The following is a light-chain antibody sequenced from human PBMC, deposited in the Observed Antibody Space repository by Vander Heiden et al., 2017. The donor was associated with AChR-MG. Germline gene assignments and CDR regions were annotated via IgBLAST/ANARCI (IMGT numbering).Light chain of an antibody. CDR1: SSNIRSNT. CDR3: AAWDDSLNVL. CDR2: NNN. Sequence: QSVLTQPPSASGTPGQRFTISCSGSSSNIRSNTVNWYQQLPGTAPRLLIYNNNQRPSGVPDRFSGSKSGTSASLAISGLQSEDEADYYCAAWDDSLNVLFGGGTKLTVL. J-gene: IGLJ2*01. V-gene: IGLV1-44*01.